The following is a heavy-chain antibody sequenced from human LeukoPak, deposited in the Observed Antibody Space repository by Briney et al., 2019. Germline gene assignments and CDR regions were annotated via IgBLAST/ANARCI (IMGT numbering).Heavy chain of an antibody. CDR1: GFTFSSYA. Sequence: PGGSLRLSCAASGFTFSSYATHWVRQAPGKGLEWVAVISYDGSNKYYADSVKGRFTISRDNSKNTLYLQMNSLRAEDTAVYYCARDLRMYYGSGSYRSPPNFDYWGQGTLVTVSS. D-gene: IGHD3-10*01. J-gene: IGHJ4*02. CDR3: ARDLRMYYGSGSYRSPPNFDY. V-gene: IGHV3-30*04. CDR2: ISYDGSNK.